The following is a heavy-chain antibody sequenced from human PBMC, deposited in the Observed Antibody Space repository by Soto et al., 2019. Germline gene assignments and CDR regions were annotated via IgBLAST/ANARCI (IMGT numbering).Heavy chain of an antibody. CDR2: ISSSSSTI. J-gene: IGHJ4*02. D-gene: IGHD2-15*01. CDR3: AREVGWPGHTFDY. CDR1: GSTFSSYS. V-gene: IGHV3-48*02. Sequence: EVQLVESGGGLVQPGGSLRLSCAASGSTFSSYSMNWVRQAPGKGLEWVSYISSSSSTIYYADSVKGRFTISRDNAKNTLRLQWISLRDEDTAVYYCAREVGWPGHTFDYWGQGTLVTVSS.